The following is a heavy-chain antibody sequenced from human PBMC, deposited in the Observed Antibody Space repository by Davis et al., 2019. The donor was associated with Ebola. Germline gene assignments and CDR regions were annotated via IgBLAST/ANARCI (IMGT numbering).Heavy chain of an antibody. CDR1: GYTFTSYD. J-gene: IGHJ4*02. CDR2: MNPNSGNT. D-gene: IGHD2-2*01. V-gene: IGHV1-8*01. Sequence: ASVKVSCKASGYTFTSYDINWVRQATGQGLEWMGWMNPNSGNTGYAQKFQDRVTITADKSTSTAYMELSSLRSDDTAVYYCARYQGVTPTDYWGQGTLVTVSS. CDR3: ARYQGVTPTDY.